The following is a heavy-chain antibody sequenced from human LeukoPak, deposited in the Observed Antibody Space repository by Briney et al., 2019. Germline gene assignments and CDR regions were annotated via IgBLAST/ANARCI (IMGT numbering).Heavy chain of an antibody. Sequence: GASVKVSCKASGYTFTSYGISWVRQAPGQGLEWMGWSSAYTGNTNYAQKLQGRVTMTTDTSTSTAYMELRSLRSDYTGVYYCASSYRRINWFDPWGQGTLVTVSS. CDR3: ASSYRRINWFDP. D-gene: IGHD1-26*01. V-gene: IGHV1-18*01. J-gene: IGHJ5*02. CDR2: SSAYTGNT. CDR1: GYTFTSYG.